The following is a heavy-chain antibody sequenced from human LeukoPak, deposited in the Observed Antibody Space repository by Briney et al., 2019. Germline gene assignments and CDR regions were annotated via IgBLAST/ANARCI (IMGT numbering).Heavy chain of an antibody. D-gene: IGHD2-8*01. V-gene: IGHV4-34*01. Sequence: SETLSLTCAVYNGSFSGYYWSWIRQSPGKGLEWIGEVNPGGNTNYNPSFRSRVTISLDTSKNHFSLNLRSLTAADTAVYNCARAAWNGGGGFDPWGQGTLVTVSS. CDR3: ARAAWNGGGGFDP. CDR2: VNPGGNT. J-gene: IGHJ5*02. CDR1: NGSFSGYY.